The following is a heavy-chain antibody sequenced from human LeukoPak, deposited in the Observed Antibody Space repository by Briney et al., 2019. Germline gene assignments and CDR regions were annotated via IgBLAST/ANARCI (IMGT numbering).Heavy chain of an antibody. D-gene: IGHD3-16*01. V-gene: IGHV1-18*01. Sequence: GASVKVSCKASGYTFTSYGISWVRQAPGQGLEWMGWISTYNGDTNYAQKLQGRVTMTTDTSTSTAYMELGSLRSDDTAVYYCAREGLGELTLDYWGQRTLVTVSS. CDR3: AREGLGELTLDY. J-gene: IGHJ4*02. CDR1: GYTFTSYG. CDR2: ISTYNGDT.